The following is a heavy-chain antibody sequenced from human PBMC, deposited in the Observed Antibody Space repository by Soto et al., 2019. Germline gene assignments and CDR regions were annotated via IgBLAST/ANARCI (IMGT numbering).Heavy chain of an antibody. Sequence: PSETLSLTCAVYGGSFSGYYWSWIRQPPGKGLEWIGGINHSGSTNYNPSLKSRVTISVDTSKNQFSLKLSSVTAADTAVYYCARGGARLRYFDWLLAGGYYGMDVWGQGTTVTVSS. D-gene: IGHD3-9*01. CDR1: GGSFSGYY. J-gene: IGHJ6*02. CDR3: ARGGARLRYFDWLLAGGYYGMDV. V-gene: IGHV4-34*01. CDR2: INHSGST.